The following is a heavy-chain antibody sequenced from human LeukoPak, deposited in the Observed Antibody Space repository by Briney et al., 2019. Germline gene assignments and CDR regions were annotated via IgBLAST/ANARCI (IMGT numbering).Heavy chain of an antibody. CDR1: GFTFSSYG. V-gene: IGHV3-33*08. CDR2: IWYDGSNK. J-gene: IGHJ3*02. Sequence: GGSLRLSCAASGFTFSSYGMHWVRQAPGKGLEWVAAIWYDGSNKFYGDSVKGRFTTSRDNSKNTVALQMNSLRDEDTAVYYCAREQFGSDDALDIWGQGTTVIVSS. CDR3: AREQFGSDDALDI. D-gene: IGHD5-24*01.